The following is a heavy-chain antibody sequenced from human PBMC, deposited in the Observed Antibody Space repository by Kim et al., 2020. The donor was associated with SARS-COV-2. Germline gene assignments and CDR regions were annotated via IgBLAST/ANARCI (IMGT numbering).Heavy chain of an antibody. CDR2: IDPNGGST. D-gene: IGHD2-21*02. CDR3: ASGREREIVVVTAVRNSFEY. CDR1: GYTFPSYH. J-gene: IGHJ4*02. V-gene: IGHV1-46*01. Sequence: ASVKVSCKASGYTFPSYHMHWLRQAPGQGLEWMGIIDPNGGSTSYAQKFRGRVTMTRDTSTITVYMEVSSLRSEDTAVYYCASGREREIVVVTAVRNSFEYWGQGTQVTVSS.